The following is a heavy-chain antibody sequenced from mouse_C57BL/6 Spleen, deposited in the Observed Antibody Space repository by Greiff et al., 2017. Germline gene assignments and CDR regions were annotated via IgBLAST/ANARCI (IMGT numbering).Heavy chain of an antibody. V-gene: IGHV1-52*01. CDR1: GYTFTSYW. J-gene: IGHJ3*01. Sequence: QVQLQQPGAELVRPGSSVQLSCKASGYTFTSYWMHWVKQRPIQGLEWIGNIDPSDSETHYNQKFKDKATLTVDKSSSTAYMQLSSLTSEDSAVYCCAREGDPSWFAYWGQGTLVTVSA. CDR3: AREGDPSWFAY. CDR2: IDPSDSET.